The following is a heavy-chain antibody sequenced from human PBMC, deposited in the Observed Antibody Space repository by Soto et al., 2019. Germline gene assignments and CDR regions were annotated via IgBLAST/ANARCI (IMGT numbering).Heavy chain of an antibody. CDR3: ARGDNPGADDAFDI. Sequence: ASVKVSCKASGYTFTGYYMHWVRQAPGQGLEWMGWINPNSGGTNYAQKFQGWVTMTRDTSISTAYMELSRLRSDDTAVYYCARGDNPGADDAFDIWGQGTMVTVSS. CDR2: INPNSGGT. CDR1: GYTFTGYY. V-gene: IGHV1-2*04. J-gene: IGHJ3*02. D-gene: IGHD7-27*01.